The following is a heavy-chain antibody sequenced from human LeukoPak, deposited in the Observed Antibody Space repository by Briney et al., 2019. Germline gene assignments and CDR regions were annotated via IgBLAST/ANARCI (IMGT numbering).Heavy chain of an antibody. CDR2: IYYSGST. CDR3: ASGVDFWSGYYWFDY. CDR1: GGSISSYY. D-gene: IGHD3-3*01. J-gene: IGHJ4*02. V-gene: IGHV4-59*01. Sequence: PSETLSLTCTVSGGSISSYYWSRIRQPPGKGLEWIGYIYYSGSTNYNPSLKSRVTISVDTSKNQFSLKLSSVTAADTAVYYCASGVDFWSGYYWFDYWGQGTLVTVSS.